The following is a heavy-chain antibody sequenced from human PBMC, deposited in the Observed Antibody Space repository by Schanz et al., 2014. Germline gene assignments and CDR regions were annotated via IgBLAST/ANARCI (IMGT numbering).Heavy chain of an antibody. CDR2: INLSGGST. CDR3: ARGGGPEDVFDI. CDR1: GYTFTSYS. V-gene: IGHV1-46*01. Sequence: VQLVQSGAEVKKPGASVKVSCKASGYTFTSYSMHWVRQAPGQGLEWMGIINLSGGSTNNAQKFQGRLAMTRDTSTSTVYMELSSLRSEDTAVYYCARGGGPEDVFDIWGQGTILTVSS. D-gene: IGHD5-12*01. J-gene: IGHJ3*02.